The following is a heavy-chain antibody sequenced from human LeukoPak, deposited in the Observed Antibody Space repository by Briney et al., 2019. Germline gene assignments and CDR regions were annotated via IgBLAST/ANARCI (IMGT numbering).Heavy chain of an antibody. V-gene: IGHV4-34*01. CDR3: ARTMVRGPPGGY. J-gene: IGHJ4*02. CDR2: INHSGST. D-gene: IGHD3-10*01. CDR1: GFTFSSYA. Sequence: PGGSLRLSCAASGFTFSSYAMSWVRQPPGKGLEWIGEINHSGSTNYNPSLKSRVTISVDTSKNQFSLKLSSVTAADTAVYYCARTMVRGPPGGYWGQGTLVTVSS.